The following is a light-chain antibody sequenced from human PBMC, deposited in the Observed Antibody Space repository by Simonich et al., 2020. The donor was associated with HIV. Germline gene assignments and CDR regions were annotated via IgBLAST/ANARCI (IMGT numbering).Light chain of an antibody. CDR1: QSVFIRYNNKNY. V-gene: IGKV4-1*01. Sequence: DLVMTQSPDSLAVSLGERATINCKSSQSVFIRYNNKNYVAWYQQKPGQPPQLLIYWASTRESGVPARVSGSGSGTDFTLTISSRQAEDVAVYYCQQYYSTPTFGPGTKVDIK. CDR2: WAS. J-gene: IGKJ3*01. CDR3: QQYYSTPT.